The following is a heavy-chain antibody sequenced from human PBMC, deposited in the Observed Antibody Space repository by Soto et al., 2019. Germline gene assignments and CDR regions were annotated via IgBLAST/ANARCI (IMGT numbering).Heavy chain of an antibody. D-gene: IGHD2-2*01. J-gene: IGHJ6*02. V-gene: IGHV3-74*01. CDR3: AREPASVVPAAPDTYYYYYGMDV. CDR2: INSDGSST. Sequence: PGGSLRLSCAASGFTFSSYWMHWVRQAPGKGLVWVSRINSDGSSTSYADSVKGRFTISRDNAKNTLYLQMNSLRAEDTAVYCCAREPASVVPAAPDTYYYYYGMDVWGQGTTVTVSS. CDR1: GFTFSSYW.